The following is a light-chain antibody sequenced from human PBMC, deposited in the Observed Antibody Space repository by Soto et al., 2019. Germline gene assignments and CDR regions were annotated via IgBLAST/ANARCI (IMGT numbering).Light chain of an antibody. CDR1: SSNIGAGYD. CDR3: QSYDSSLSSWV. J-gene: IGLJ2*01. V-gene: IGLV1-40*01. CDR2: ANN. Sequence: QAVVTQPPSVSGAPGQRVTISCTGSSSNIGAGYDVHWYQQLPGTAPKLLIYANNNRPPGVPDRFSGSKSGTSASLAITGLQTEDEADYYCQSYDSSLSSWVFGGGTKLTVL.